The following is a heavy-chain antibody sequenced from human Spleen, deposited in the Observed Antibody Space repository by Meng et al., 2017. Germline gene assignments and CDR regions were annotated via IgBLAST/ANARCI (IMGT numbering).Heavy chain of an antibody. J-gene: IGHJ5*02. D-gene: IGHD3-22*01. CDR2: ISYSGAT. CDR3: ARIPDYDTSAS. CDR1: GASISSAVF. V-gene: IGHV4-30-4*01. Sequence: QVQLQESGPRLVRPSQTLSLTCTVSGASISSAVFWIWIRQPPGKDLEWIGYISYSGATHYNPSLKSRLTISVDTAKNQFSLSLSSVTAADTAVYYCARIPDYDTSASWGQGTLVTVSS.